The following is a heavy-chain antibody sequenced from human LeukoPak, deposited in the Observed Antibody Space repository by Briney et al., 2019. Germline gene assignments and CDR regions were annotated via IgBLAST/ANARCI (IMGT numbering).Heavy chain of an antibody. Sequence: GGSLRLSCAASGFTFSSYAMSWVRQAPGKGLEWVSAISGSGGSTYYADSVKGRFTISRDNSKNTLYLQMNSLRAEDTAVYYCAILESREYSSGWYFFWGQGALVTVSS. CDR2: ISGSGGST. J-gene: IGHJ4*02. V-gene: IGHV3-23*01. CDR3: AILESREYSSGWYFF. D-gene: IGHD6-19*01. CDR1: GFTFSSYA.